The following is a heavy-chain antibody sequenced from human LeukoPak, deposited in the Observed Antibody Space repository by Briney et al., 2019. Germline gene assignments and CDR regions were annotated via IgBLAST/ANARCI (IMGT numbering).Heavy chain of an antibody. V-gene: IGHV4-39*07. CDR3: PRVKGVVTAILDY. CDR2: IYYSGST. CDR1: GVSISSSNSY. J-gene: IGHJ4*02. D-gene: IGHD2-21*02. Sequence: SETLSLTCTVSGVSISSSNSYWGWIRQPPGKGLEWIGSIYYSGSTNYNPSLKSRVTFSVDTSKNQFSLKLISVTAADTAVYYCPRVKGVVTAILDYWGQGTLVTVSS.